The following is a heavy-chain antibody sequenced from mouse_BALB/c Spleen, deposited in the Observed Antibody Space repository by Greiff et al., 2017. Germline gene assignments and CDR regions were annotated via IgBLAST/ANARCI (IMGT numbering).Heavy chain of an antibody. D-gene: IGHD2-10*02. CDR1: GFSLTSYG. CDR2: IWAGGST. J-gene: IGHJ3*01. Sequence: VNVVESGPGLVAPSQSLSITCTVSGFSLTSYGVHWVRQPPGKGLEWLGVIWAGGSTNYNSALMSRLSISKDNSKSQVFLKMNSLQTDDTAMYYCAREYGNSFAYWGQGTLVTVSA. CDR3: AREYGNSFAY. V-gene: IGHV2-9*02.